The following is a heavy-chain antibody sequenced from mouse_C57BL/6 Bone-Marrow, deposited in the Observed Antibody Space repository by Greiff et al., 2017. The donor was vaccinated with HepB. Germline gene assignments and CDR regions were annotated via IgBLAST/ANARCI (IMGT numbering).Heavy chain of an antibody. CDR3: ARPTIVTPFAY. CDR2: IYPGDGDT. J-gene: IGHJ3*01. Sequence: VQLVESGPELVKPGASVKISCKASGYAFSSSWMNWVKQRPGKGLEWIGRIYPGDGDTNYNGKFKGKATLTADKSSSTAYMQLSSLTSEDSAVYFCARPTIVTPFAYWGQGTLVTVSA. V-gene: IGHV1-82*01. CDR1: GYAFSSSW. D-gene: IGHD2-5*01.